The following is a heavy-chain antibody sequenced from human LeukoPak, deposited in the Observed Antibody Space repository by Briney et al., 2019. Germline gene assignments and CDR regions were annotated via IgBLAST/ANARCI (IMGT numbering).Heavy chain of an antibody. CDR2: INPNSGGT. CDR1: GYTFTGYY. D-gene: IGHD6-19*01. CDR3: ARASSGWGGFDY. Sequence: ASVKVSCKASGYTFTGYYMHWVRQAPGQGLEWMGWINPNSGGTNYAQKFQGRVTMTRDTSISTAYMELSRLRSDDTAVYYCARASSGWGGFDYWGQGTLVTVSS. J-gene: IGHJ4*02. V-gene: IGHV1-2*02.